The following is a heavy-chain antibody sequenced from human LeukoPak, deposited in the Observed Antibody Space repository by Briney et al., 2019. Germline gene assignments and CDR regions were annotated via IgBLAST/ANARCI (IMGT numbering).Heavy chain of an antibody. CDR3: AREIIAATLDG. V-gene: IGHV3-21*01. J-gene: IGHJ4*02. CDR1: GFTFRSYS. CDR2: ISGSNGYF. D-gene: IGHD1-26*01. Sequence: GGSLRLSCAASGFTFRSYSLNWIRQAPGKGLEWVASISGSNGYFYYADSVKGRFTISRDNARNSLFLQMNSLTAEDTAVYYCAREIIAATLDGWGQGTLVIVSS.